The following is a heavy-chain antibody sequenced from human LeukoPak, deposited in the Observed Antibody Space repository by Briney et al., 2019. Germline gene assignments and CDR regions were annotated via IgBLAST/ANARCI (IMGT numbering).Heavy chain of an antibody. J-gene: IGHJ3*02. D-gene: IGHD4-17*01. CDR3: ARARASNLTTAHDAFDI. CDR1: GYSISSGYY. CDR2: IYHSGST. Sequence: SETLSLTCTVSGYSISSGYYWGWIPQPPGKGLEWIGSIYHSGSTYYNPSLKSRVTISVDTSKNQFSLKLSSVTAADTAVYYCARARASNLTTAHDAFDIWGQGTMVTVSS. V-gene: IGHV4-38-2*02.